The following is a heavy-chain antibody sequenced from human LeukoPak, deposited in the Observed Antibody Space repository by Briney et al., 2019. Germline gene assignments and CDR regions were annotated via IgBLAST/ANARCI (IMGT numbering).Heavy chain of an antibody. J-gene: IGHJ4*02. V-gene: IGHV3-30*02. CDR2: LRYDGNNN. CDR1: GFTFSTYG. CDR3: VKASSTLTYGQSQFYY. Sequence: GGSLRLSCAASGFTFSTYGMHWVRQAPGKGLEWVAFLRYDGNNNYYADSVKGRFTISRDNSKNTLYLQMNSLRPEDTAVYYCVKASSTLTYGQSQFYYWGQGTLVTVSS. D-gene: IGHD2-21*02.